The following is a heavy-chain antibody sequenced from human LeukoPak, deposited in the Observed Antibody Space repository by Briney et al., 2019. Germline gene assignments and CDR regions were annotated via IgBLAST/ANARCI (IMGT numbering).Heavy chain of an antibody. D-gene: IGHD3-3*01. Sequence: GGSLRLSCAASGFTFSSYAMSWVRQAPGKGLEWVSTISGGSGSTFFADSVKGRFTISRDNSKGTLYLQMNSLRAEDTAVYYCAKDPSPTIRSLEWLPDYWGQGTLVTVSS. CDR1: GFTFSSYA. CDR3: AKDPSPTIRSLEWLPDY. CDR2: ISGGSGST. J-gene: IGHJ4*02. V-gene: IGHV3-23*01.